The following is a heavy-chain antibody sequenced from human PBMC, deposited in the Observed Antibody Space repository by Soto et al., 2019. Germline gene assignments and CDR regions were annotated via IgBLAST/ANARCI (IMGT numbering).Heavy chain of an antibody. CDR2: IWYDGSNK. CDR3: AREYGDDYFDY. CDR1: GFTFSSYG. J-gene: IGHJ4*02. D-gene: IGHD4-17*01. Sequence: GGSLRLSCAASGFTFSSYGMHWVRQAPGKGLEWVAVIWYDGSNKYYADSVKGRFTISRDNSKNTLYLQMNSLRAEDTAVYYCAREYGDDYFDYWGQGTLVTVSS. V-gene: IGHV3-33*01.